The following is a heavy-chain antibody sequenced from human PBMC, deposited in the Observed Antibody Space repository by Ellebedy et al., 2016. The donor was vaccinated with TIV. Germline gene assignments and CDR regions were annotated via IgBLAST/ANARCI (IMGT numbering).Heavy chain of an antibody. D-gene: IGHD1-1*01. V-gene: IGHV3-74*01. CDR1: GFTFSNHW. Sequence: PGGSLRLSCAASGFTFSNHWMHCVSPAPGKGLVWLAGINGDGTVSVYVDSVKGRFTISRDDASHTLFLQMSRLRAEDTAVYYCARGYNAALDNWGQGTRVTVSS. CDR3: ARGYNAALDN. J-gene: IGHJ4*02. CDR2: INGDGTVS.